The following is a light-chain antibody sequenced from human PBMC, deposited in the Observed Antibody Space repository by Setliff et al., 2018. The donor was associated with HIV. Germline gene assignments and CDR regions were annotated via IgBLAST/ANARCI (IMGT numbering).Light chain of an antibody. J-gene: IGLJ3*02. Sequence: SALTQPASVSGSPGQWITISCTGTSSDVGGLNYVSWYQQQPGKAPQLLIYDVITRPSGVSDRSSASKSGNTASLTISGLQADDEADYYCSSYTSSSTWVFGGGTKVTVL. CDR2: DVI. CDR1: SSDVGGLNY. CDR3: SSYTSSSTWV. V-gene: IGLV2-14*03.